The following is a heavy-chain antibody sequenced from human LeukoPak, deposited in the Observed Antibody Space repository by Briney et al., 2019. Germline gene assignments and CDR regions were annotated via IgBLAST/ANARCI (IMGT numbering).Heavy chain of an antibody. CDR1: GFTFSSYS. CDR2: ISSSSYI. V-gene: IGHV3-21*01. Sequence: GGSLRLSCAASGFTFSSYSMNWVRQAPGKGLEWVSSISSSSYIYYADSVKGRFTISRDNAKNSLYLQMNSLRAEDTAVYYCARDTTRQQLVQGLDWGQGTLVTVSS. J-gene: IGHJ4*02. D-gene: IGHD6-13*01. CDR3: ARDTTRQQLVQGLD.